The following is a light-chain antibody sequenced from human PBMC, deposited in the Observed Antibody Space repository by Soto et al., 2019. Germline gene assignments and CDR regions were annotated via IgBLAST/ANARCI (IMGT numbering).Light chain of an antibody. Sequence: DIQMTQSPPSLSASVGDRVTITCRASQGISNYLAWYQQKPGEAPKLLIYSASTLKSGVPSRFSGTGSGTEFTLTISSLQPEDVATYYCQRSTSAPLTFGPGTKVDI. CDR2: SAS. CDR3: QRSTSAPLT. CDR1: QGISNY. V-gene: IGKV1-27*01. J-gene: IGKJ3*01.